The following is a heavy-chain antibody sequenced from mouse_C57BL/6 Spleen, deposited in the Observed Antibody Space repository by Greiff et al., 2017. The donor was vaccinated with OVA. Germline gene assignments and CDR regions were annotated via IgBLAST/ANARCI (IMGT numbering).Heavy chain of an antibody. CDR1: GYTFTSYW. Sequence: QVQLKQSGAELVRPGSSVKLSCKASGYTFTSYWMDWVKQRPGQGLEWIGNIYPSDSETHYNQKFKDKATLTVDESSSTAYMQLSSLTSEDSAVYYCARGRTGFDYWGQGTTLTVSS. CDR2: IYPSDSET. J-gene: IGHJ2*01. CDR3: ARGRTGFDY. V-gene: IGHV1-61*01.